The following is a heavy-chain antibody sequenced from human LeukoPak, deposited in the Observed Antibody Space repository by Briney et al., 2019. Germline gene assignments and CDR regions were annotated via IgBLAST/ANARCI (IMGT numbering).Heavy chain of an antibody. V-gene: IGHV3-21*01. D-gene: IGHD6-6*01. J-gene: IGHJ4*02. Sequence: GGSLRLSCAASGFTFSSYTMTWFGQAPGQGLKWISSISGSRGYTYYADSLKGRFTISRDNAKNSLSLQMNSLRVEDTAIYFCAKDVLTVARRGFDSWGPGTLVTVSS. CDR1: GFTFSSYT. CDR3: AKDVLTVARRGFDS. CDR2: ISGSRGYT.